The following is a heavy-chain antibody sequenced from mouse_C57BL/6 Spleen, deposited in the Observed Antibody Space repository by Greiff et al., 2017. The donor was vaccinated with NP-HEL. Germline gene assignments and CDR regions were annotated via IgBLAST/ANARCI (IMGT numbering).Heavy chain of an antibody. D-gene: IGHD2-2*01. V-gene: IGHV1-64*01. CDR2: IHPNSGST. CDR1: GYTFTSYW. CDR3: AREWLRRDYFDY. J-gene: IGHJ2*01. Sequence: SGAELVKPGASVKLSCKASGYTFTSYWMHWVKQRPGQGLEWIGMIHPNSGSTNYNEKFKSKATLTVDKSSSTAYMQLSSLTSEDSAVYYCAREWLRRDYFDYWGQGTTLTVSS.